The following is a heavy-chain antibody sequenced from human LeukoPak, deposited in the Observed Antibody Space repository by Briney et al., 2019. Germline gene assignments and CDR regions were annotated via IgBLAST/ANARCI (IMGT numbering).Heavy chain of an antibody. Sequence: SETLSLTCTVSGGSISSYYWSWIWQPPGKGLEWIGYIYYSGSTNYNPSLKSRVTISVDTSKNQFSLKLSSVTAADTAVYYCARWDFWSGYYYFDYWGQGTLVTISS. CDR2: IYYSGST. D-gene: IGHD3-3*01. V-gene: IGHV4-59*08. CDR1: GGSISSYY. J-gene: IGHJ4*02. CDR3: ARWDFWSGYYYFDY.